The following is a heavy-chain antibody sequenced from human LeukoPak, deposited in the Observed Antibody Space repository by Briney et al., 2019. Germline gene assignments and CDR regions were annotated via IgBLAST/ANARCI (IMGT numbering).Heavy chain of an antibody. CDR1: GFTFDDYA. J-gene: IGHJ6*03. CDR3: AKVATPHSWYYYYMGV. CDR2: ISWNSGSI. D-gene: IGHD1-14*01. Sequence: GGSLRLSCAASGFTFDDYAMHWVRQAPGKGLEWVSGISWNSGSIGYADSVKGRFTISRDNAKNSLYLQMNSLRAEDTALYYCAKVATPHSWYYYYMGVWGKGTTVTISS. V-gene: IGHV3-9*01.